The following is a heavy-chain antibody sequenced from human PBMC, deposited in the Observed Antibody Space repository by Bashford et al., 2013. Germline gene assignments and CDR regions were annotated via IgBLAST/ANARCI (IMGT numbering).Heavy chain of an antibody. V-gene: IGHV1-18*01. J-gene: IGHJ1*01. CDR2: ISLYNGNT. Sequence: VRQAPGQGLEWMGWISLYNGNTRYAQKVQGRVTMTTDTSTSTAYMELRSLKSDDTAVYYCAREGPLGFFQHVGPGHLVTGLL. D-gene: IGHD2-2*03. CDR3: AREGPLGFFQH.